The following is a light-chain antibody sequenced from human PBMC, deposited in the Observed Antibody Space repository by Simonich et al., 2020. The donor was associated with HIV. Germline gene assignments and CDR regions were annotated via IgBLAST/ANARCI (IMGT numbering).Light chain of an antibody. Sequence: AIQLTQSPSSLSASVGDRVTITCRTSQDIRSALAWYQQKQGKTHRVLIYDASRLESGVPSRFSGSGSGTDFTLTISGLQPEDFAVYYCQQYNGYPLTFGGGTKVEIK. CDR1: QDIRSA. CDR3: QQYNGYPLT. V-gene: IGKV1-13*02. CDR2: DAS. J-gene: IGKJ4*01.